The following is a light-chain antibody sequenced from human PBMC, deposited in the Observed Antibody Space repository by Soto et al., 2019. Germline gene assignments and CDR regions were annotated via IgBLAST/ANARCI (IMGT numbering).Light chain of an antibody. CDR3: CSYAGIRNSGV. V-gene: IGLV2-14*01. CDR1: SSDVGGYNY. Sequence: QSALTQPASVSGSPGQSITISCTGTSSDVGGYNYVSWYQQHPGKAPKLMIYEVSNRPSGVSNRFSGSTSDNAASLTISGLQADDEADYFCCSYAGIRNSGVFGGGTKLTVL. CDR2: EVS. J-gene: IGLJ3*02.